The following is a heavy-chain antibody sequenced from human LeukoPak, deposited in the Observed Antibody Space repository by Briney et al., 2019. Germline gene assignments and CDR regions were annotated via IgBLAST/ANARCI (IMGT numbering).Heavy chain of an antibody. CDR1: GFTFSSYW. CDR2: IGTTSTI. J-gene: IGHJ6*03. CDR3: ARRGVDSYYYYMDV. D-gene: IGHD2-8*01. Sequence: GGSLRLSCAASGFTFSSYWMSWVRQAPGKGLEWIAFIGTTSTIYHADSVKGRFTISRDNAKNSLFLQMNNLTVEDTALYYCARRGVDSYYYYMDVWGKGTTVIVSS. V-gene: IGHV3-48*01.